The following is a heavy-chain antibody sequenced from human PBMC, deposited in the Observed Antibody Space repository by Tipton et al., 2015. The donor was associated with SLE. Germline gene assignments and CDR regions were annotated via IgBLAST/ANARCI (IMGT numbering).Heavy chain of an antibody. CDR1: GFTFSNAW. CDR3: TTSSHYYDSSELAFDI. CDR2: IKSKTDGGTT. J-gene: IGHJ3*02. Sequence: SLRLSCAASGFTFSNAWMSWVRQAPGKGLEWDGRIKSKTDGGTTDYAAPVKGRFTISRDDSKNTLYLQMNSLKTEDTAVYYCTTSSHYYDSSELAFDIWGQGTMVTVSS. V-gene: IGHV3-15*01. D-gene: IGHD3-22*01.